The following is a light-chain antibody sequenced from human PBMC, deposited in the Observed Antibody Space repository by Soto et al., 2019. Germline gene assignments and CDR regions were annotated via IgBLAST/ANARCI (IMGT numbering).Light chain of an antibody. CDR2: GAS. CDR3: QKYNNWPIT. CDR1: QSVSSN. J-gene: IGKJ5*01. V-gene: IGKV3-15*01. Sequence: DIVMTQSPATLSVSPGERATLSCRASQSVSSNLAWYQQKPGQAPRLLIYGASTRATGIPARFSGSGSGTEFTLTISSLQSEDFEIYYCQKYNNWPITFGQGTQLEIK.